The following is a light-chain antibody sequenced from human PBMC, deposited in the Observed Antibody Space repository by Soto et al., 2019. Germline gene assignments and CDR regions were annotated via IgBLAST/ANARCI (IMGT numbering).Light chain of an antibody. J-gene: IGLJ1*01. CDR2: DVS. Sequence: QSALTQPASVSGSPGRSITISCTGTRSDVGGYNYVSWYQHHPGKAPKLMIFDVSNRPSGVSNRFSGSKSGNTASLTISGLQPEDEADYYCSSYTTSNTRQIVFGTGTKLTVL. CDR1: RSDVGGYNY. V-gene: IGLV2-14*03. CDR3: SSYTTSNTRQIV.